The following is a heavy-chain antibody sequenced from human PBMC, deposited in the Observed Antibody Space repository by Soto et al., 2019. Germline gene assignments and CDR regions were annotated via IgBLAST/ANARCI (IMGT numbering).Heavy chain of an antibody. Sequence: APVKVSWKDSDYLFTSIGFSAARQAPGQGLEWLGWISGPSGHTHYAEKFKGRVTMTRDISTATVYMELRSLTSDDTAMYYCETDEYADYWRYFDPWGQGNQVTVS. V-gene: IGHV1-18*01. D-gene: IGHD4-17*01. CDR2: ISGPSGHT. J-gene: IGHJ5*02. CDR3: ETDEYADYWRYFDP. CDR1: DYLFTSIG.